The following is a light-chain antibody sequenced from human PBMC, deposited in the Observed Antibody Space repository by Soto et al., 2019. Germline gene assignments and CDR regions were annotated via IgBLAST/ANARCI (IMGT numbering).Light chain of an antibody. Sequence: IMMRQSPATLSVSPGERATLSCRASQSVSSNLAWYQQKPGQAPRLLIYGASTRATGIPARFSGSGSGTEFTLTISGLQSEDFAVYYCQQYDNWPRTFGQGTKVDI. V-gene: IGKV3-15*01. J-gene: IGKJ1*01. CDR2: GAS. CDR3: QQYDNWPRT. CDR1: QSVSSN.